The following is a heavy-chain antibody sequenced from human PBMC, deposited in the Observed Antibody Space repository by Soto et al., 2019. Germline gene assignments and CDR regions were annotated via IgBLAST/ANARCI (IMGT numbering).Heavy chain of an antibody. J-gene: IGHJ6*02. Sequence: QVQLVQSGAEVRKPGASVKVSCKASGYTFTTYGLSWVRQAPGQGLEWMGWISGYNGHTKYAQKFQGRVTMTTDTSTSTVFMDLRSLRSEDTAVYYCAREGEMPYFYYGLDVWGQGTTVTVS. CDR3: AREGEMPYFYYGLDV. V-gene: IGHV1-18*01. D-gene: IGHD3-16*01. CDR2: ISGYNGHT. CDR1: GYTFTTYG.